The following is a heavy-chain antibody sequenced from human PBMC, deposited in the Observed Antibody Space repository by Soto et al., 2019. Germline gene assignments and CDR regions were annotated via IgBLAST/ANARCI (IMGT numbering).Heavy chain of an antibody. J-gene: IGHJ4*02. CDR3: ARGQSAVAARDLGFDY. D-gene: IGHD6-19*01. CDR1: GGTFSSYA. CDR2: IIPIFGTA. Sequence: VASVKVSCKASGGTFSSYAISWVRQAPGQGLEWMGGIIPIFGTANYAQKFQGRVTITADESTSTAYMELSSLRSEDTAVYYCARGQSAVAARDLGFDYWGQGTLVTVSS. V-gene: IGHV1-69*13.